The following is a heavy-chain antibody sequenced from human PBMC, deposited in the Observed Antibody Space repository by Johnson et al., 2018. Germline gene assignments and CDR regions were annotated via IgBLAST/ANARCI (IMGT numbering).Heavy chain of an antibody. Sequence: VQLVQSGGGLVQPGGSLRLSCAASGFTFSSYSMNWVRQAPGKGLEWVSYISSGSSTIYYADSVKGRFTISRDNAQNSLYLQMNSLRAGDTAVYYCARIYSSGGRDVFDIWGQGTMVTVSS. D-gene: IGHD6-19*01. CDR1: GFTFSSYS. J-gene: IGHJ3*02. CDR3: ARIYSSGGRDVFDI. V-gene: IGHV3-48*01. CDR2: ISSGSSTI.